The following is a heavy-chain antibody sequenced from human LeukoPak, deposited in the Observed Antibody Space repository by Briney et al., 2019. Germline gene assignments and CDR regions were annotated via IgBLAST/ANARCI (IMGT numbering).Heavy chain of an antibody. CDR2: IYYSGST. J-gene: IGHJ5*02. CDR1: GGSISSSSYY. CDR3: ARRFGHLNGRDSEFDP. D-gene: IGHD2-21*01. Sequence: SETLSLTCTVSGGSISSSSYYWGWIRQPPGTGLEWIGSIYYSGSTYYNPSLKSRVTISVDTSKNQFSLKLSSVTAADTAVYYCARRFGHLNGRDSEFDPWGQGTLVTVSS. V-gene: IGHV4-39*01.